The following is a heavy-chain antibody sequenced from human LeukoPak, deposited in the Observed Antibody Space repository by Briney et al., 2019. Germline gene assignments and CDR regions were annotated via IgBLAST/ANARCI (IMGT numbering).Heavy chain of an antibody. CDR2: IYYSGST. CDR3: ARRGYGDYEDSKFDY. Sequence: SETLSLTCAVYGGSFSGYYWSWIRQPPGKGLEWIGYIYYSGSTYYNPSLKSRVTISVDTSKNQFSLKLSSVTAADTAVYYCARRGYGDYEDSKFDYWGQGTLVTVSS. V-gene: IGHV4-30-4*01. CDR1: GGSFSGYY. D-gene: IGHD4-17*01. J-gene: IGHJ4*02.